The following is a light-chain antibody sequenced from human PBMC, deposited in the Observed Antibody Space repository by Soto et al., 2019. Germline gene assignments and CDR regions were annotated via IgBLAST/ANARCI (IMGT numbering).Light chain of an antibody. Sequence: AIQMTPSPSSLSASVGDRVTITCRASQGIRNDLGWYQQKPGKAPKLLIYAASSLQSGVPSRFSGSGSGTDFTLTISSLQPEDFATYYCLQDYNSLTFGGGTKVEIK. J-gene: IGKJ4*01. V-gene: IGKV1-6*01. CDR3: LQDYNSLT. CDR2: AAS. CDR1: QGIRND.